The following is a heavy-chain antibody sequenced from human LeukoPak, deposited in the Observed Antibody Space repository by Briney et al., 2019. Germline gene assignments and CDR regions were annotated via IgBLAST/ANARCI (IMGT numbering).Heavy chain of an antibody. D-gene: IGHD4-11*01. J-gene: IGHJ4*02. CDR1: GFAVSSNY. V-gene: IGHV3-53*01. Sequence: GGSLRLSCAASGFAVSSNYMSWVRQAPGKGLEWVSVIYSGGSTYYADSVKGRFTISRDNSKNTPYLQMNSLRAEDTAVYYCARDTTTAFDYWGQGTLVTLSS. CDR3: ARDTTTAFDY. CDR2: IYSGGST.